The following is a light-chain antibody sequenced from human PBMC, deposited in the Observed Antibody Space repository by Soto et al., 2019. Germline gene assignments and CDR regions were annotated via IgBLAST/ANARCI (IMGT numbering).Light chain of an antibody. Sequence: IVMTQSPATLSVSPGERATLSCRASQSVSSNLAWYQQKPGQAPRLLIYGASTRATGIPARFSGSGSGTDFTLTITGLQSEDFEVYYCQQYNSWLTFGGGTKVEIK. CDR2: GAS. CDR3: QQYNSWLT. J-gene: IGKJ4*01. CDR1: QSVSSN. V-gene: IGKV3-15*01.